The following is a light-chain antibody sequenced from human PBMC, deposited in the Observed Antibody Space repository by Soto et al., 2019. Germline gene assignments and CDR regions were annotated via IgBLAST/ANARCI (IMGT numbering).Light chain of an antibody. CDR2: DVS. CDR3: SSYTTSSTYV. J-gene: IGLJ1*01. CDR1: SSDVGGYSY. Sequence: QSVLTQPASVSGSPGQSITISCTGTSSDVGGYSYISWYQHNPGRAPKLMIYDVSNRPSGVSDRFSGSKSGNTASLTISRLQAEDEADSYCSSYTTSSTYVFGSGTKVTVL. V-gene: IGLV2-14*03.